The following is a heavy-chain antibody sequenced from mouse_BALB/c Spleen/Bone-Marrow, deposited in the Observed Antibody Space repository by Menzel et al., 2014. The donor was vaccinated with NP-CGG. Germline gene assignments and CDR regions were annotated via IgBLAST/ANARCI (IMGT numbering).Heavy chain of an antibody. CDR2: IWWDDVK. CDR1: GFSLSTSGMG. D-gene: IGHD2-1*01. CDR3: ARAYYGNYGWYFDV. V-gene: IGHV8-8*01. Sequence: QVTLKVCGPGILQPSQTLSLTCSFSGFSLSTSGMGVGWIRQPSGKGLEWLAHIWWDDVKRYKPALKSRLTISKDTSSSQVFLKIASVDTADTATYYCARAYYGNYGWYFDVWGAGTTVTVSS. J-gene: IGHJ1*01.